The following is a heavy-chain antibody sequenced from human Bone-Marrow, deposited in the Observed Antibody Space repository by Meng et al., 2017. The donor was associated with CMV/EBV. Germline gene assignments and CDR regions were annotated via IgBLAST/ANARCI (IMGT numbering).Heavy chain of an antibody. CDR2: IVVGSGNT. CDR3: AAAESSSWYPTSYYYYYGMDV. V-gene: IGHV1-58*01. Sequence: SVKVSCKASGFTFTSSAVQWVRQARGQRLEWIGRIVVGSGNTNYAQKFQERVTITRDMSTSTAYMELSSLRSEDTAVYYCAAAESSSWYPTSYYYYYGMDVWGQGTTVTVSS. D-gene: IGHD6-13*01. J-gene: IGHJ6*02. CDR1: GFTFTSSA.